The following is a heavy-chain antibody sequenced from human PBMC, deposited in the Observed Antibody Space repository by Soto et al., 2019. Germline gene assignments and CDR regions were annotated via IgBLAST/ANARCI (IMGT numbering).Heavy chain of an antibody. J-gene: IGHJ3*02. CDR1: VYSFTSYW. CDR2: IYPGDSDT. Sequence: GECLKMSCRGSVYSFTSYWIGCVRQMPGKGLEWMGIIYPGDSDTRYSPSFQGQVTISADKSISTAYLQWSSLKASDTAMYYCASSYGVGAFDIWGQGTMVTVSS. CDR3: ASSYGVGAFDI. D-gene: IGHD4-17*01. V-gene: IGHV5-51*01.